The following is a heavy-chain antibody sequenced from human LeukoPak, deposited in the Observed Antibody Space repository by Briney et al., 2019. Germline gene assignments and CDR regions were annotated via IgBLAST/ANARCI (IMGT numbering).Heavy chain of an antibody. CDR3: AKAFIEYQLLSAPDY. CDR2: INADEDRA. CDR1: GFTFSDYW. V-gene: IGHV3-74*01. Sequence: GGSLRLSCAASGFTFSDYWMHWVRQAPGKGLVWVSHINADEDRAAYADSVKGRFTISGDNAKNSLYLQMNSLRAEDTAVYYCAKAFIEYQLLSAPDYWGQGTLVTVSS. D-gene: IGHD2-2*01. J-gene: IGHJ4*02.